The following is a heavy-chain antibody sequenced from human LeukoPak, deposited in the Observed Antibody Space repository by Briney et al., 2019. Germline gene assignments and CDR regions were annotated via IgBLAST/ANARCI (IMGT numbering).Heavy chain of an antibody. V-gene: IGHV4-59*08. Sequence: PSETLSLTCTVSGGSISSYYWNWIRQPPGKGLDWIGYIYYRGSTNYNPSLKSRVTISVDTSKNQYSLKLSSVTAADTAVYYCARSGVFTGYDAFDIWGQGTRVTVSS. CDR1: GGSISSYY. D-gene: IGHD6-13*01. CDR2: IYYRGST. CDR3: ARSGVFTGYDAFDI. J-gene: IGHJ3*02.